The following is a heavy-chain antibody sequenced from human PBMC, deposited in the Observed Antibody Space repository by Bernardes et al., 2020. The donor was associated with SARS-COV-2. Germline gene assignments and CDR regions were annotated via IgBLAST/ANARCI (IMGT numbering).Heavy chain of an antibody. CDR3: ARGERVGPVGDDNWFDP. CDR2: IYDSGST. V-gene: IGHV4-59*01. Sequence: SETLSLTCSVSGGSINNYYWSWIRQAPGKGLEWIGYIYDSGSTNYNPSLKSRVTISVDTSKNQFSLKLSSVTAADTAVYYCARGERVGPVGDDNWFDPWGQGTLVTVSS. D-gene: IGHD1-26*01. J-gene: IGHJ5*02. CDR1: GGSINNYY.